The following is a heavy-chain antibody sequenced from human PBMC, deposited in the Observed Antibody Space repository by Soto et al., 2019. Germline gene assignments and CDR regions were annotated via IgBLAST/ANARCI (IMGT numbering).Heavy chain of an antibody. CDR3: ARWSYLDY. Sequence: GGSLRLSCAASGFSFGSYALSWVCQAPGKGLEWVSTISGSDSKTFYADSVKGRFSISRDASQSTLYLQMNSLRADDTAMYYCARWSYLDYWGQGNRANVSS. V-gene: IGHV3-23*01. D-gene: IGHD3-3*01. CDR2: ISGSDSKT. J-gene: IGHJ4*02. CDR1: GFSFGSYA.